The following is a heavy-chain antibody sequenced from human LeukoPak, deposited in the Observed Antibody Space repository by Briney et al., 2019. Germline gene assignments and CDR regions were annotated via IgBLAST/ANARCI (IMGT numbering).Heavy chain of an antibody. D-gene: IGHD6-19*01. CDR3: ARSVEGSFDY. CDR1: GFTFSPYS. CDR2: INSIRTT. J-gene: IGHJ4*02. V-gene: IGHV3-48*01. Sequence: GGSLRLSRAASGFTFSPYSINWIRQAPGKGLEWVSYINSIRTTYYADSVAGRLTITRDNAKNSVYLQMNSLRVEDTAVYYCARSVEGSFDYWGQGTVVTVSS.